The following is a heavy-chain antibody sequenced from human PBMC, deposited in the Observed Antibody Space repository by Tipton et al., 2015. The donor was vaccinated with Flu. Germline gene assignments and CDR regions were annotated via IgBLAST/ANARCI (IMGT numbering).Heavy chain of an antibody. CDR3: ARGVGTAMITALSR. CDR1: GFTFGIYW. CDR2: INSDGSTT. V-gene: IGHV3-74*01. J-gene: IGHJ4*02. Sequence: SLRLSCAASGFTFGIYWMYWVRQAPGKGLVWASRINSDGSTTTYADSVKGRFTISRDNAKNTLYLQMNTLRAEDTAVYYCARGVGTAMITALSRWGQGTLVTVSS. D-gene: IGHD5-18*01.